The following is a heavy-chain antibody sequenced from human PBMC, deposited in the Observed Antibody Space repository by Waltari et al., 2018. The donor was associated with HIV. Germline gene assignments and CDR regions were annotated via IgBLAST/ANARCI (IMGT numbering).Heavy chain of an antibody. J-gene: IGHJ4*02. Sequence: EVQLVESGGGLVKPGGSLRLSCTASGLTFSTDPMNWVRQAPGKGREWVSSIGSGTGYVCYADSVTGRFTGSRDNAENSLFLQMNSLRADDTAVYYCARQQLGSGALDLWGQGTLVTVSS. CDR2: IGSGTGYV. CDR3: ARQQLGSGALDL. V-gene: IGHV3-21*02. CDR1: GLTFSTDP. D-gene: IGHD3-10*02.